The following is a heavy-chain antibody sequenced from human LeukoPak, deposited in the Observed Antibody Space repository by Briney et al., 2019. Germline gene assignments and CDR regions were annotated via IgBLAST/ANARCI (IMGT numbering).Heavy chain of an antibody. D-gene: IGHD1-1*01. CDR1: GFTFDDYA. V-gene: IGHV3-43*02. J-gene: IGHJ6*03. CDR2: ISGDGGST. Sequence: GGSLRLSCAASGFTFDDYAMHWVRQAPGKGLEWVSLISGDGGSTYYADSVKGRFTISRDNAKNSLYLQMNSLTAGDTAVYYCARGPPRGKYYYMDVWGKGTTVTVSS. CDR3: ARGPPRGKYYYMDV.